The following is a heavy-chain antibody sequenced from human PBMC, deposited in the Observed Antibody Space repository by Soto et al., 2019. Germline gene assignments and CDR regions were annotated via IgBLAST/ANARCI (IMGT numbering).Heavy chain of an antibody. CDR2: IYPGDSDT. CDR3: ARLDYYDSSAPLGDAFDI. J-gene: IGHJ3*02. D-gene: IGHD3-22*01. CDR1: GYSFTNYW. V-gene: IGHV5-51*01. Sequence: PGESRKISCNRSGYSFTNYWNDWVRQMPGKGLEWMGIIYPGDSDTRYSPSFQGQVAISADKSISTAYLQWSSLKASDTAMYYCARLDYYDSSAPLGDAFDIWGQGTMVTVSS.